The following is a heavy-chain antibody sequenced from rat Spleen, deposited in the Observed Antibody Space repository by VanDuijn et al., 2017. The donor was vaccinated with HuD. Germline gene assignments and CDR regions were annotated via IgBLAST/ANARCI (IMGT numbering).Heavy chain of an antibody. CDR1: GFTFSDYN. CDR3: TTDPYVMDA. Sequence: EVQLVESGGGLVQPGRSLKLSCAASGFTFSDYNMAWVRQAPKKGLEWVATIFYDGSSTYYRDSVKGRFTISRDNAKSTLYLQMDSLRSEDTATYYCTTDPYVMDAWGQGASVTVSS. V-gene: IGHV5S10*01. CDR2: IFYDGSST. J-gene: IGHJ4*01.